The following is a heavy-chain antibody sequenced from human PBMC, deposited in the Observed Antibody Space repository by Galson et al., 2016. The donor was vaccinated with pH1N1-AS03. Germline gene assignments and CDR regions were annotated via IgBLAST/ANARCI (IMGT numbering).Heavy chain of an antibody. Sequence: SLRLSCAASGFTFSSYAMSWVRQSPGKGLEWVSALSGGGVSTYYAGSVKGRFTISRDNSKNTLYLQMNSLRAEDTAISYCAKDEGDGYCSGGSCYKYFDYWGQGTLVTVSS. CDR1: GFTFSSYA. J-gene: IGHJ4*02. V-gene: IGHV3-23*01. D-gene: IGHD2-15*01. CDR2: LSGGGVST. CDR3: AKDEGDGYCSGGSCYKYFDY.